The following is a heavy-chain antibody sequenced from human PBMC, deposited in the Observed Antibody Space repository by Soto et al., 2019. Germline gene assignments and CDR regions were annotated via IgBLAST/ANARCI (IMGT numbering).Heavy chain of an antibody. V-gene: IGHV3-21*01. CDR2: ISSGVEYI. J-gene: IGHJ6*02. CDR1: ELTFSPYG. D-gene: IGHD6-13*01. CDR3: ATDGAAGSVMEV. Sequence: EMHLVESGGGLSKPGGSLRLSCAASELTFSPYGRNWVPQPPGKGPEWVSSISSGVEYIYYADSMKGRLTISRDNARNSLYLQLNSLRAEDTAVYYCATDGAAGSVMEVWGQGTTVTVSS.